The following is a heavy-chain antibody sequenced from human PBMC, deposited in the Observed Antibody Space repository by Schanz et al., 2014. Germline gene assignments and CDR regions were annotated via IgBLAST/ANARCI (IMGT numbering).Heavy chain of an antibody. V-gene: IGHV3-21*01. J-gene: IGHJ4*02. D-gene: IGHD6-19*01. CDR1: GFTISSYS. Sequence: EVHLVESGGGLVKRGGSLRLSCAASGFTISSYSMNWVRQAPGKGLEWVSSISSSGSYIYYADSVKGRFSISRDNAKNSLFLQMNRLRAEDTALYYCAIIGVMVAVAGTRADYWGQGTLVTDSS. CDR2: ISSSGSYI. CDR3: AIIGVMVAVAGTRADY.